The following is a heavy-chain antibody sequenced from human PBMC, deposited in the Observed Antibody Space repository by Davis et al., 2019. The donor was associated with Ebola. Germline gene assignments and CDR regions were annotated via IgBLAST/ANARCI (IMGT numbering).Heavy chain of an antibody. Sequence: MPSETLSLTCTVSGGSISSYYWSWIRQPPAKGLEWIGYIYYSGSTNYNPSLKSRVTISVDTSKNQFSLKLSSVTAADTAVYYCARVVGATSSVWFDPWGQGTLVTVSS. CDR1: GGSISSYY. V-gene: IGHV4-59*01. J-gene: IGHJ5*02. CDR3: ARVVGATSSVWFDP. CDR2: IYYSGST. D-gene: IGHD1-26*01.